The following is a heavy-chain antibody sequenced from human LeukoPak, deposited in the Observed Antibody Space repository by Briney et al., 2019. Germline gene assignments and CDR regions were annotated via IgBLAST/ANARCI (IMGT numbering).Heavy chain of an antibody. J-gene: IGHJ6*02. Sequence: SDTLSLTCTVSGGSIRSYYWSWIRQPPGKGLEWIANIYYSGSTNYNPSLKSRVIISLDASKNQFSLKLSSVTAADAAVYYCAGDSSMGVWGRGTTVTVSS. CDR2: IYYSGST. CDR3: AGDSSMGV. V-gene: IGHV4-59*07. CDR1: GGSIRSYY. D-gene: IGHD3-10*01.